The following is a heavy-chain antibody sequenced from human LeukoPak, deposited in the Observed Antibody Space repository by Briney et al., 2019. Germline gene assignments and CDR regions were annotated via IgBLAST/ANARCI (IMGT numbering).Heavy chain of an antibody. CDR2: IGIDSGNT. D-gene: IGHD3/OR15-3a*01. J-gene: IGHJ5*02. CDR1: GFTFSDYS. CDR3: ARDRAANQDWVEFDP. Sequence: WGSLRLSCAASGFTFSDYSMNWVRQAPGKGLEWISYIGIDSGNTNYADSVKGRFAISRDESENTLYLQMNSLRVEDTAVYFCARDRAANQDWVEFDPWGQGTPVIVSS. V-gene: IGHV3-48*01.